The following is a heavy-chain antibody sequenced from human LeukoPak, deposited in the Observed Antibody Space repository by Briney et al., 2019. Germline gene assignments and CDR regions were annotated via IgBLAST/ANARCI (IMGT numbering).Heavy chain of an antibody. CDR3: AKDYGDGSGSYYYFEY. V-gene: IGHV3-23*01. D-gene: IGHD3-10*01. CDR2: ISGSGGIT. J-gene: IGHJ4*02. Sequence: QPGGSLRLSCAASGFTFSSYAMSWVRQAPGKGLEWVSGISGSGGITYYADPVRGRFTISRDNSKNTLYLQMNSLRVEDTAVYYCAKDYGDGSGSYYYFEYWGQGTLVTVSS. CDR1: GFTFSSYA.